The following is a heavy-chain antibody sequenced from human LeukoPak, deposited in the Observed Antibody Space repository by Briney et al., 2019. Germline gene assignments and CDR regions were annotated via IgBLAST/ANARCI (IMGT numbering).Heavy chain of an antibody. Sequence: ASVKVSCKASGYTFTGYYMHWVRQAPGQGLEWMGWINPNSGGTNYAQKFQGRVTMTRDTSISTAYMELSRLRSDDTAAYYCARAYNWNLLVDYWGQGTLVTVSS. CDR3: ARAYNWNLLVDY. V-gene: IGHV1-2*02. J-gene: IGHJ4*02. D-gene: IGHD1-7*01. CDR2: INPNSGGT. CDR1: GYTFTGYY.